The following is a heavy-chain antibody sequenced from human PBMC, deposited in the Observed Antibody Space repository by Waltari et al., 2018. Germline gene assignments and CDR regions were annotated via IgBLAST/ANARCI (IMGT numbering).Heavy chain of an antibody. J-gene: IGHJ6*03. V-gene: IGHV4-39*07. CDR2: IYYTGTT. D-gene: IGHD1-26*01. Sequence: QLQLQESGPGLVKPSETLSLTCSVSGDSISNNFYYWAWIRQTPGKGLEWIGAIYYTGTTYYNPSLKSRVTISVDTSKSHFSLKLTSVTAADTAIYFCASSRNSGSLYSYYMDVWGKGTTVTISS. CDR1: GDSISNNFYY. CDR3: ASSRNSGSLYSYYMDV.